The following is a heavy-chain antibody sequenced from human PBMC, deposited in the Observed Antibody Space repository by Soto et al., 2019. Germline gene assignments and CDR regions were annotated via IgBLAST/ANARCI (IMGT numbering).Heavy chain of an antibody. CDR2: ISGSGGST. Sequence: EVQLLESGGGLVQPGGSLRLSCAASGFTFSSYAMSWVRQAPGKGLEWVSAISGSGGSTYYADSVKGRFTISRDNSKNTLYLKMNSLRAEDTAVSYCAKEDERITMIVVVTPAFGYLGPGTLVNVSS. CDR1: GFTFSSYA. D-gene: IGHD3-22*01. CDR3: AKEDERITMIVVVTPAFGY. V-gene: IGHV3-23*01. J-gene: IGHJ4*02.